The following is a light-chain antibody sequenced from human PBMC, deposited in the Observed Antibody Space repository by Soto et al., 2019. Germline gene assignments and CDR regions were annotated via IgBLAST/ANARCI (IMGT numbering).Light chain of an antibody. CDR3: QQSYSTPRT. Sequence: DIQMTQSPSSLSASVGDRVTITCRASQSISSYLNWYQQKPVKAPKLLIYAASSLQSGVPSRFSGSGSGTDFTLTISSLQPEDCSTYYCQQSYSTPRTFGQGTKLEIK. V-gene: IGKV1-39*01. CDR2: AAS. CDR1: QSISSY. J-gene: IGKJ2*01.